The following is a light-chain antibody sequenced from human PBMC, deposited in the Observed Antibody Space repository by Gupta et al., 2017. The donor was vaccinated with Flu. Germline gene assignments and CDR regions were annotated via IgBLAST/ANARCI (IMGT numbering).Light chain of an antibody. CDR1: QSVSSY. J-gene: IGKJ4*01. CDR2: DAS. Sequence: EFVLIHPPATLSLSTGERATLSCRASQSVSSYLAWYQQKPGQAPRLLLYDASNRATGIPARFSGSGSGTDFTLTISSLEPEDFAVYYCQQRCNWPLTFGGGTKVEIK. V-gene: IGKV3-11*01. CDR3: QQRCNWPLT.